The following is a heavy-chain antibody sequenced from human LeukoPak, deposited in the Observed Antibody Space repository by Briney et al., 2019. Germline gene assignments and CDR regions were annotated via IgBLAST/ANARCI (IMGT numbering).Heavy chain of an antibody. CDR3: ARRERRALFDY. CDR2: IYYSGST. CDR1: GGSISSSSYY. J-gene: IGHJ4*02. Sequence: SETLSLTCTVSGGSISSSSYYWGWIRQPPGKGLEWIGSIYYSGSTYYNPPLKSRVTISVDTSKNQFSLKLSSVTAADTAVYYCARRERRALFDYWGQGTLVTVSS. D-gene: IGHD5-24*01. V-gene: IGHV4-39*01.